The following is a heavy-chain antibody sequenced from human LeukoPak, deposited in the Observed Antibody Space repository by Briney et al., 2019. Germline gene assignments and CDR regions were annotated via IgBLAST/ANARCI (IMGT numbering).Heavy chain of an antibody. CDR3: ARLYYDILTGYFYLDS. J-gene: IGHJ5*01. D-gene: IGHD3-9*01. CDR2: IYYIGNT. CDR1: GGSISTYY. Sequence: SETLSLTCTVSGGSISTYYWSWIRQPPGKGLEWIGYIYYIGNTNYNPSLKGRVTISVDTSKNQSSLKLSSVTAADTAVYYCARLYYDILTGYFYLDSWGQGTLVTVSS. V-gene: IGHV4-59*08.